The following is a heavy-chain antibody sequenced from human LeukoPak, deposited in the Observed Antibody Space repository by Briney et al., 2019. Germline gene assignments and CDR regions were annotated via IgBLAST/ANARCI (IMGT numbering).Heavy chain of an antibody. D-gene: IGHD3-22*01. CDR1: GYSFTAFY. CDR3: ARISYDSSGYHQLLHY. J-gene: IGHJ4*02. V-gene: IGHV1-2*02. Sequence: ASVKVSCKTSGYSFTAFYIHWVRQAPGQGLEWMGWIHPRRGDTNYAQKFKGRVTMTRDTSISTAYLDLSSLRSDDTAVYYCARISYDSSGYHQLLHYWGQGTLVTVSS. CDR2: IHPRRGDT.